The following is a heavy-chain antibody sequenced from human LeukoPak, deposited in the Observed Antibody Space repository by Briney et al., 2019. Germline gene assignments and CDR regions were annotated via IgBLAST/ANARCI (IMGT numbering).Heavy chain of an antibody. D-gene: IGHD3-10*01. CDR2: IKADGSTK. CDR3: ARDGPWFGEFFDY. Sequence: GGSLRLSCAASGFTFSNYWLSWVRQAPGKGLEWVANIKADGSTKNYMDPMRGRFTISRYNAKNSLYPQMNSLRAEDTAVYFCARDGPWFGEFFDYWGQGTLVTVSS. J-gene: IGHJ4*02. CDR1: GFTFSNYW. V-gene: IGHV3-7*01.